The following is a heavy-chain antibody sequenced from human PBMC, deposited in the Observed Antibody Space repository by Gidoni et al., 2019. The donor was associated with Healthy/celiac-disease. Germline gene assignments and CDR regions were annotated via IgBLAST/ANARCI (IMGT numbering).Heavy chain of an antibody. Sequence: EVQLVQSGAAVQTPGESLRISCKGSGSSFTSYCISWVRQMPGKGLEWMGRIDPSDSYTNYSPSFQGHVTISADKSISTAYLQWSSLKASDTAMYYCAADLGYSYGEFDYWGQGTLVTVSS. CDR3: AADLGYSYGEFDY. CDR2: IDPSDSYT. D-gene: IGHD5-18*01. J-gene: IGHJ4*02. V-gene: IGHV5-10-1*03. CDR1: GSSFTSYC.